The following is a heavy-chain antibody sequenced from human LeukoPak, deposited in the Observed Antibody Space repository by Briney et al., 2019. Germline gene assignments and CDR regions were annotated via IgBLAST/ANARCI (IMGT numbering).Heavy chain of an antibody. CDR2: ISGSGGNT. V-gene: IGHV3-23*01. J-gene: IGHJ4*02. D-gene: IGHD3-10*01. CDR1: GFTFGKYW. Sequence: KAGGSLRLSCVASGFTFGKYWMSWVRQAPGKGLEWVSGISGSGGNTYYADSVKGRFTISRDNSKNTLYLQMNSLRAEDTAVYYCAPPMVRLSDYWGQGTLVTVSS. CDR3: APPMVRLSDY.